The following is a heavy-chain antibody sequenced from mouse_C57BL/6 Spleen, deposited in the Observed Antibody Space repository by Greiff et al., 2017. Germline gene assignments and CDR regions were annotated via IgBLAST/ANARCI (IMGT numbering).Heavy chain of an antibody. CDR3: ARVAGLRNAMDY. CDR1: GYAFSSYW. V-gene: IGHV1-80*01. CDR2: IYPGDGDT. Sequence: SGAELVKPGASVKISCKASGYAFSSYWMNWVKQRPGKGLEWIGQIYPGDGDTNYNGKFKGKATLTADKSSSTAYMQLSSLTSEDSAVYFCARVAGLRNAMDYWGQGTSVTVSS. D-gene: IGHD2-4*01. J-gene: IGHJ4*01.